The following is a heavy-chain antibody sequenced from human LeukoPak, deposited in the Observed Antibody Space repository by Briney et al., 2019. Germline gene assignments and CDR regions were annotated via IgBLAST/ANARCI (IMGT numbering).Heavy chain of an antibody. CDR2: IYYSGST. D-gene: IGHD3-10*01. V-gene: IGHV4-39*01. CDR1: VGSFSSSSYY. CDR3: ARHATLDVLLWFGEPKVGGYFAY. Sequence: PSETLSLTCSVSVGSFSSSSYYWGWIRQPPGKGLEWIGSIYYSGSTYYNPSLKSRVIISVDTSTTPSSLKLSSLTAADTAVYYCARHATLDVLLWFGEPKVGGYFAYWGQGTLVTVSS. J-gene: IGHJ4*02.